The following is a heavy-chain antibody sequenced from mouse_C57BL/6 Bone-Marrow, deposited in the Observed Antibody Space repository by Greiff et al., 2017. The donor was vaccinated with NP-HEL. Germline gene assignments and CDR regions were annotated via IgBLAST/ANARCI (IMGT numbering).Heavy chain of an antibody. CDR2: IYPGSGST. Sequence: VQLQQPGAELVKPGASVKMSCKASAYTFPSYWITWVKQRPGQGLEWIGDIYPGSGSTNYNEKFKSKATLTVDTSSSTAYMQLSSLTSEDSAVYYCANYYGSSYRFAYWGQGTLVTVSA. CDR3: ANYYGSSYRFAY. CDR1: AYTFPSYW. D-gene: IGHD1-1*01. J-gene: IGHJ3*01. V-gene: IGHV1-55*01.